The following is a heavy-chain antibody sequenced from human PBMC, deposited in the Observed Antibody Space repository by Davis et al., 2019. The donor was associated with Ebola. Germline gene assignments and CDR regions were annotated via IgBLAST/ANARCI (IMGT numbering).Heavy chain of an antibody. CDR1: GFNFSFYA. J-gene: IGHJ4*02. V-gene: IGHV3-23*01. D-gene: IGHD6-13*01. CDR2: ISGSGGRT. Sequence: GESLKISCAASGFNFSFYAMNWVRQAPGKGLEWVSGISGSGGRTYYADSVKGRFTISRDNSKNTVYLQMTSLRVEDTAVYYCAKDRFAAATGTGIFDYWGQGTLVTVSS. CDR3: AKDRFAAATGTGIFDY.